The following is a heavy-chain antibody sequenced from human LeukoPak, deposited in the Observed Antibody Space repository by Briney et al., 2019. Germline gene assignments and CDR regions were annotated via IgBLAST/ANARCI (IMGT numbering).Heavy chain of an antibody. CDR3: ARVMAAAGSDWFDP. CDR1: GGSISSYY. J-gene: IGHJ5*02. D-gene: IGHD6-13*01. Sequence: PSETLSLTCTVSGGSISSYYWSWIRQPPGKGLEWIGYIYYSGSTNYNPSLKSRVTISVDTSKNQFSLKLSSVTAADTAVYYCARVMAAAGSDWFDPWGQGILVTVSS. V-gene: IGHV4-59*01. CDR2: IYYSGST.